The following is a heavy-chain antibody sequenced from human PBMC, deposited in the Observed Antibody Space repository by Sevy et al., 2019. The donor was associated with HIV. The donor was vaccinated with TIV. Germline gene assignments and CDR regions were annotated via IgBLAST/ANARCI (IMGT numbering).Heavy chain of an antibody. Sequence: GGSLRLSCAASGFTFSSYSMNWVRQAPGKGLEWVSSISSSSSYIYYADSVKDRFTISRDNAKNSLYLQMNSLRAEDTAVYYCARAKILGYCSGGSCYGGSYFDYWGQGTLVTVSS. CDR2: ISSSSSYI. J-gene: IGHJ4*02. CDR3: ARAKILGYCSGGSCYGGSYFDY. V-gene: IGHV3-21*01. CDR1: GFTFSSYS. D-gene: IGHD2-15*01.